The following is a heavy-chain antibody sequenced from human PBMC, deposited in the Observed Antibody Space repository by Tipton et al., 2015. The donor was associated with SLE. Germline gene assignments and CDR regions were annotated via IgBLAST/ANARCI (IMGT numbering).Heavy chain of an antibody. CDR1: GDSFSSTSYY. D-gene: IGHD3-3*01. CDR3: ARAYDFWSGYSEIRTWFDP. CDR2: IDYSGNT. V-gene: IGHV4-39*07. Sequence: TLSLTCTVSGDSFSSTSYYWGWIRQPPGKGLEWIGSIDYSGNTYYNPSLQSRVTISVDTSKNQFSLKLSSVTAADTAVYYCARAYDFWSGYSEIRTWFDPWGQGTLVTVSS. J-gene: IGHJ5*02.